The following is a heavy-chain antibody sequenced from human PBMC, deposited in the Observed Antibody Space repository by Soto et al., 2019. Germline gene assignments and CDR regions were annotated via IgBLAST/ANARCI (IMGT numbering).Heavy chain of an antibody. Sequence: SQTLSLTCAITGDSVSSNSAGWSWVRQSPSRGLEWLGRTYYRSKWYYEYAVSVRGRLTINPDTSKNQYSLQPNSVTPEDTAVYFCPRGEQYSGRIFDYWGQGTLVTVSS. D-gene: IGHD1-26*01. V-gene: IGHV6-1*01. CDR1: GDSVSSNSAG. CDR2: TYYRSKWYY. J-gene: IGHJ4*01. CDR3: PRGEQYSGRIFDY.